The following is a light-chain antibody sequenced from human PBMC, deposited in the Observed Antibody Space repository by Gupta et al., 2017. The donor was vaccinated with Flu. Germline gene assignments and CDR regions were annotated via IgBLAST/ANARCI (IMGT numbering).Light chain of an antibody. Sequence: EIVMTQSPATISVSPGERATLSCWASQNVASSLNWYQQKPGQPPRLLFYGATSRANGISARFSGSGSGKEFTLTIDSLQSEDSAFYYCQQFETWPWTFGQGTKVEI. CDR2: GAT. J-gene: IGKJ1*01. CDR3: QQFETWPWT. CDR1: QNVASS. V-gene: IGKV3-15*01.